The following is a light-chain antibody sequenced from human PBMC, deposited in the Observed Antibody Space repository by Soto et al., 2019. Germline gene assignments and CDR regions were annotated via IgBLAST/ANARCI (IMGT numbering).Light chain of an antibody. CDR1: QSVSSSY. Sequence: ELALTQHPGPLYLSPGERSTLPCRASQSVSSSYLAWYQQKPGQAPRLLIYAASSRATGIPDRFSGSASGTDFTLTISRVEPEDFAVYYCQQYGSSPTFGGGTKVDIK. V-gene: IGKV3-20*01. CDR3: QQYGSSPT. J-gene: IGKJ4*01. CDR2: AAS.